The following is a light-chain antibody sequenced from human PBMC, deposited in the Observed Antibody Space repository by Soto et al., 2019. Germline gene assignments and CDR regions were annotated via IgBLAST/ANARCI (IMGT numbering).Light chain of an antibody. CDR2: GAS. J-gene: IGKJ5*01. Sequence: IQGSQSASSLTPSPGDRATITCRASQRISNCLTWYQQKPGRAPKLLIYGASSLQGGIPSRFSGSGSGTEFTLTISSLQSEDFEVYYCQQYNSWPITFGQGTRLEI. V-gene: IGKV1-13*02. CDR3: QQYNSWPIT. CDR1: QRISNC.